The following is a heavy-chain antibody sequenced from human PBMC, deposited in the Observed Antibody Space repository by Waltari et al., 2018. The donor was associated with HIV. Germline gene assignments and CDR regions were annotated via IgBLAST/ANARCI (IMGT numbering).Heavy chain of an antibody. CDR1: GYTFTSYG. CDR2: ISAYNGNA. D-gene: IGHD6-19*01. V-gene: IGHV1-18*01. CDR3: ARGIPSSSGWSVSDY. Sequence: QVQLVQSGAEVKKPGASVKVSCKASGYTFTSYGISWVRQAPGEGLEWMGWISAYNGNAHYAQKPQGSVTMTTDTSTSTAYMELRSLRSDDTAVYYCARGIPSSSGWSVSDYWGQGTLVTVSS. J-gene: IGHJ4*02.